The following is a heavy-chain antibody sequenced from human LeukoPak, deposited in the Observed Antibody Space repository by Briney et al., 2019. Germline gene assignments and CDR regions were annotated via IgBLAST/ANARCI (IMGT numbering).Heavy chain of an antibody. J-gene: IGHJ4*02. CDR2: ISAYNGNT. CDR3: ARVARGYSGYEAYYFDY. V-gene: IGHV1-18*01. Sequence: ASVKVSCKASGYTFTSYGISWVRQAPGQGLEWVGWISAYNGNTNYAQKLQGRVTMTTDTSTSTAYMELRSLRSDDTAVYYCARVARGYSGYEAYYFDYWGQGTLVTVSS. D-gene: IGHD5-12*01. CDR1: GYTFTSYG.